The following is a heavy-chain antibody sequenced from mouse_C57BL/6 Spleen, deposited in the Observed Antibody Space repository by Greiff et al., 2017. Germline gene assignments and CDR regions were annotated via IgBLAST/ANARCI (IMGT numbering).Heavy chain of an antibody. CDR1: GYTFTSYW. Sequence: QVQLQQPGAELVKPGASVKLSCKASGYTFTSYWMHWVKQRPGQGLEWIGMIHPSSGSTNYNEKFKSKATLTVDKSSSTAYMQLSSLISADAAVDFCASRRGDYAMDYWGQGTSVTVSS. CDR3: ASRRGDYAMDY. J-gene: IGHJ4*01. CDR2: IHPSSGST. V-gene: IGHV1-64*01.